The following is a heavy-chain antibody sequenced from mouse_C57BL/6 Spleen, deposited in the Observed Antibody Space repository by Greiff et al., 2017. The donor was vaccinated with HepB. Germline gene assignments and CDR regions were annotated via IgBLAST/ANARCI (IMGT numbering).Heavy chain of an antibody. V-gene: IGHV5-9-1*02. CDR2: ISSGGDYI. D-gene: IGHD2-9*01. Sequence: EVKLEESGEGLVKPGGSLKLSCAASGFTFSSYAMSWVRQTPEKRLEWVAYISSGGDYIYYADTVKGRFTISRDNARNTLYLQMSSLKSEDTAMYYCTRAYYGYDVPYFDVWGTGTTVTVSS. J-gene: IGHJ1*03. CDR3: TRAYYGYDVPYFDV. CDR1: GFTFSSYA.